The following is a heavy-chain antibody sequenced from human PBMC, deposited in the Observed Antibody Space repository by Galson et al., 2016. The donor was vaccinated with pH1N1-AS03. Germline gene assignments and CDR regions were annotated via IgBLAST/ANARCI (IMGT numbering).Heavy chain of an antibody. Sequence: SVKVSCKASGGTFGSYAVSWVRQAPGQGLEWMGGIIPIFGTRHYAQRFQGRVTIAADESTTTASMQLSSLRFEDTAMYYCTRDGSGSYGLDYWGQGTQVTVSS. CDR1: GGTFGSYA. D-gene: IGHD1-26*01. CDR3: TRDGSGSYGLDY. V-gene: IGHV1-69*13. CDR2: IIPIFGTR. J-gene: IGHJ4*02.